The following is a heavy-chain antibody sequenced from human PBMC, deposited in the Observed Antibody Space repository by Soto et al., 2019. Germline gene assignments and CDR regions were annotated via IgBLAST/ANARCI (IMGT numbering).Heavy chain of an antibody. D-gene: IGHD5-18*01. CDR3: AREKGYSYGSSLDY. CDR1: GGSISSYY. V-gene: IGHV4-59*01. J-gene: IGHJ4*02. CDR2: IYYSGST. Sequence: SETLSLTCTVSGGSISSYYWSWIRQPPGKGLEWIGYIYYSGSTNYNPSLKSRVTISVDTSKNQFSLKLSSVTAADTAVYYCAREKGYSYGSSLDYWGQGTLVTVSS.